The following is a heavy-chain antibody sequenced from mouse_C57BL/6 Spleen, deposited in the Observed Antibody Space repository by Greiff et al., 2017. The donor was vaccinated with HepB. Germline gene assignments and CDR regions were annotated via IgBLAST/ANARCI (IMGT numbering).Heavy chain of an antibody. D-gene: IGHD4-1*01. CDR3: ARLTGTWDWYFDV. Sequence: DVKLVESGGDLVKPGGSLKLSCAASGFTFSSYGMSWVRQTPDKRLEWVATISSGGSYTYYPDSVKGRFTISRDNAKNTLYLQMSSLKSEDTAMYYCARLTGTWDWYFDVWGTGTTVTVSS. CDR1: GFTFSSYG. V-gene: IGHV5-6*02. J-gene: IGHJ1*03. CDR2: ISSGGSYT.